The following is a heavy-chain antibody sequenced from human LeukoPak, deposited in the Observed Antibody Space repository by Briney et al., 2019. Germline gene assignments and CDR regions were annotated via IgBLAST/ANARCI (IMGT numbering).Heavy chain of an antibody. CDR3: ARDMTSGYYYGMDV. V-gene: IGHV4-59*01. Sequence: SETLSLTCTVSGGSISSYYWRWIRQPPGKGLEWIGYIYYSGSTNYNPSLKSRVTISVDTSKNQFSLKLSSVTAADTAVYYCARDMTSGYYYGMDVWGQGTTVTVSS. J-gene: IGHJ6*02. CDR2: IYYSGST. D-gene: IGHD1-26*01. CDR1: GGSISSYY.